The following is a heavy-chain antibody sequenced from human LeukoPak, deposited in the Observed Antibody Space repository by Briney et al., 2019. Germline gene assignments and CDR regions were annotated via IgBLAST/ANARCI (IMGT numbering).Heavy chain of an antibody. CDR2: INPNSGGR. CDR3: AWATGGYYVYFDY. D-gene: IGHD3-22*01. Sequence: ASVKLSCKASGYTFTGYHIHWVRQAPGPGLEWMGWINPNSGGRNYDQKFQVRGTMTRDTSTSTAYLELNRMRSDDKAVYYCAWATGGYYVYFDYWGQGTLLTVSS. V-gene: IGHV1-2*02. J-gene: IGHJ4*02. CDR1: GYTFTGYH.